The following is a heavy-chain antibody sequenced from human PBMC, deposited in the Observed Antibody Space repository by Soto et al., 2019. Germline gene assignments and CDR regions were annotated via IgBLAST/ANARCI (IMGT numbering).Heavy chain of an antibody. CDR2: ISNSGIT. Sequence: VQLVESGGGLVKPGGSLRLSCAASGFIFSDYYMTWIRQSPGKGLEWISYISNSGITNYADSVKGRFTISRDNAKNSLYLQMDSLRAEDTAVYYCARENYYKMDVWGQGTTVTVSS. V-gene: IGHV3-11*05. CDR1: GFIFSDYY. CDR3: ARENYYKMDV. J-gene: IGHJ6*02.